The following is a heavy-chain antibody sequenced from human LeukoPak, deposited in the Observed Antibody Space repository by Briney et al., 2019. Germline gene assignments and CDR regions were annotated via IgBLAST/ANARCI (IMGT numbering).Heavy chain of an antibody. V-gene: IGHV3-7*01. CDR3: ARDRVVVVPAAMINYGMDV. J-gene: IGHJ6*02. CDR2: IKQDGSEK. D-gene: IGHD2-2*01. CDR1: GFTFSNAW. Sequence: GGSLRLSCAASGFTFSNAWMSWVRQAPGKGLEWVANIKQDGSEKYYVDSVKGRFTISRDNAKNSLYLQMNSLRAEDTAVYYCARDRVVVVPAAMINYGMDVWGQGTTVTVSS.